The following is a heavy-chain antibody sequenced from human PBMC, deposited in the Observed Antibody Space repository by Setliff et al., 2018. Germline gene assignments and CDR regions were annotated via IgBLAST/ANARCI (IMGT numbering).Heavy chain of an antibody. CDR1: GYTFTSYY. Sequence: ASVKVSCKASGYTFTSYYMHWVRQAPGQGLEWMGIINPSGGSTSYAQKFQGRVTMTRDTSTSPVYMELSSLRSEDTAVYYCARVTGEMATIEESAYYFDYWGQGTLVTVSS. CDR2: INPSGGST. J-gene: IGHJ4*02. V-gene: IGHV1-46*01. D-gene: IGHD5-12*01. CDR3: ARVTGEMATIEESAYYFDY.